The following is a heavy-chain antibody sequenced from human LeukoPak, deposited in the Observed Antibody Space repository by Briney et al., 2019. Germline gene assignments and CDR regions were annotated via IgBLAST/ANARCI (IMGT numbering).Heavy chain of an antibody. CDR3: ARSSYYYGADALDI. V-gene: IGHV4-59*01. D-gene: IGHD3-10*01. CDR1: GGSISGYS. J-gene: IGHJ3*02. Sequence: PSETLSLTCSVPGGSISGYSWNWIRQTPGKGLEWIGNVSYIGSTSYNPSFKSRITISIDTSKKQFSLKLSSVNAADTAVYYCARSSYYYGADALDIWGQGTMVTVSS. CDR2: VSYIGST.